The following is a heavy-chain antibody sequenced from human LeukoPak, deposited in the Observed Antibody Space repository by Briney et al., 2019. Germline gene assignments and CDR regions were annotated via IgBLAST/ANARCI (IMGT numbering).Heavy chain of an antibody. CDR1: GFTFNYYA. CDR3: ARHDSFIPY. J-gene: IGHJ4*02. CDR2: ISDNEGST. V-gene: IGHV3-23*01. D-gene: IGHD2-21*01. Sequence: GGSLRLSCAASGFTFNYYAMSWVRQAPGKGLEWVSGISDNEGSTYYTDSVKGRFTISRDNTKNTVYLQMSSLRADDTGVYFCARHDSFIPYWGQGTQVTVSS.